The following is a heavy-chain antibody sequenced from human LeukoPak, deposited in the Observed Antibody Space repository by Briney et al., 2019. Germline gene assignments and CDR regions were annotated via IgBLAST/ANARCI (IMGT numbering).Heavy chain of an antibody. Sequence: EASVKVSCKASGYTFTSYGISWVRQAPGQGLEWMGWINPNSGGTNYAQKFQGRVTMTRDTSISTAYMELSRLRSDDTAVYYCARDLTDETTIWSGYYDRNFDYWGQGTLVTVSS. D-gene: IGHD3-3*01. CDR2: INPNSGGT. V-gene: IGHV1-2*02. CDR3: ARDLTDETTIWSGYYDRNFDY. CDR1: GYTFTSYG. J-gene: IGHJ4*02.